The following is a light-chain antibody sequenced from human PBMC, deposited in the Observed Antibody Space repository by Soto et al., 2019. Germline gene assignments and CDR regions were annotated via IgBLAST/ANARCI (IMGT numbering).Light chain of an antibody. CDR1: QNINGW. Sequence: DIQMTQSPSSVSASVGDRVTITCRAGQNINGWLAWYQQKPGKAPQLLISGASTLQSGVPSRFSGSSSGTDFTLTISRLQPEDFATYYCQQGDRFPFTFGPGTKVDIK. J-gene: IGKJ3*01. V-gene: IGKV1-12*01. CDR3: QQGDRFPFT. CDR2: GAS.